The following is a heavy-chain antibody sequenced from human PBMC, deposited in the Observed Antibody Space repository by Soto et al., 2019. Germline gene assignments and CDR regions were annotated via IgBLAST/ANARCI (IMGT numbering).Heavy chain of an antibody. Sequence: SETLSLTCTVSGGSINSYYWSWIRQPPGKRLEWIGYIYYTGSTNYNPSLKSRVTMSVDTSKNQFSLKLSSVTAPDTAMYYCARAPRGNYGYPSYFDYWGQGTLVTVSS. V-gene: IGHV4-59*08. D-gene: IGHD3-10*01. CDR1: GGSINSYY. J-gene: IGHJ4*02. CDR2: IYYTGST. CDR3: ARAPRGNYGYPSYFDY.